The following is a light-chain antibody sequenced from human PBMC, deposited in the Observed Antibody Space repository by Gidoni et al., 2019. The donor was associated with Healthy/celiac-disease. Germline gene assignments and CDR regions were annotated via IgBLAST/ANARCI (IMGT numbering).Light chain of an antibody. CDR1: QSVSSY. Sequence: EIVLTQSPATLSSSPAERATLSCRASQSVSSYFAWYQQKPGQAPRLLIYDASNRATGIPARFSGSGSGTDFTLTISSLEPEDFAVYYCQQRSNWPPNTFGQGTKLEIK. J-gene: IGKJ2*01. CDR3: QQRSNWPPNT. CDR2: DAS. V-gene: IGKV3-11*01.